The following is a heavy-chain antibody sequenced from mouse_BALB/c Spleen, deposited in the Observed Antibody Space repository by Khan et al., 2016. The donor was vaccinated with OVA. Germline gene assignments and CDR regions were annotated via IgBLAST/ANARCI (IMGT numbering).Heavy chain of an antibody. Sequence: VQLQQSGPELVKPGASVKMSCKTSGYTFTNYLMHWVKQKPGQGLEWIGYINPYNDGTKYNENFRGKATLTSDKSSSTAYMELSSLTSEDSAVYYCARYAGTPYYAMDYWGQGTSVTGSS. D-gene: IGHD2-14*01. CDR2: INPYNDGT. J-gene: IGHJ4*01. CDR1: GYTFTNYL. CDR3: ARYAGTPYYAMDY. V-gene: IGHV1S136*01.